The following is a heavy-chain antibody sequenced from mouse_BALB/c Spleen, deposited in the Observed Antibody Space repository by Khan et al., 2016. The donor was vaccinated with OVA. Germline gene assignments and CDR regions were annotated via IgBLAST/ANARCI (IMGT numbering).Heavy chain of an antibody. CDR2: IYPGTDNT. D-gene: IGHD3-2*02. CDR3: AREEALYYFDY. Sequence: QVQLKESGTELVRPGASVKLSCKTSGYIFTSYWIHWVKQRSGQGLEWIARIYPGTDNTYYNEKLKDKAIMTVDKSSSTAYMPLSSLKSEASAVYFCAREEALYYFDYWGQGTTLTVSS. CDR1: GYIFTSYW. V-gene: IGHV1S132*01. J-gene: IGHJ2*01.